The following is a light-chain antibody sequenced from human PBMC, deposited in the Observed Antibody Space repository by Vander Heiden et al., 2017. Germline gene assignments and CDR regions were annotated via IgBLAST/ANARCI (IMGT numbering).Light chain of an antibody. V-gene: IGLV3-1*01. CDR3: QAWDRNTVV. CDR1: KLGDKF. CDR2: RDN. Sequence: SYELTQAPSVFVSPGQTANITCSGHKLGDKFASWYQQKPGQSPLLVVYRDNERPSGIPERFSGSNSGKTATLTISGAQAMEEAYYFCQAWDRNTVVFGGGTKLTVL. J-gene: IGLJ2*01.